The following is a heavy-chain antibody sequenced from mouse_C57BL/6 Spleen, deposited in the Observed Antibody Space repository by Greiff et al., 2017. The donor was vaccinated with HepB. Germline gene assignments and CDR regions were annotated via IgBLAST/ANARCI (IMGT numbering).Heavy chain of an antibody. V-gene: IGHV5-9*01. CDR1: GFTFSSYT. J-gene: IGHJ1*03. D-gene: IGHD2-2*01. CDR3: ARPMVTSWYFDV. CDR2: ISGGGGNT. Sequence: EVQLVESGGGLVKPGGSLKLSCAASGFTFSSYTMSWVRQTPEKRLEWVATISGGGGNTYYPDNAKNTLYLQMSSLRSEDTALYYCARPMVTSWYFDVWGTGTTVTVSS.